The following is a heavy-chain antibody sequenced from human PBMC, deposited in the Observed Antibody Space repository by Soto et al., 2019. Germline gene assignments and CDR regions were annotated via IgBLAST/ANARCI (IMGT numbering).Heavy chain of an antibody. Sequence: GGSLRLSCAASGFTFSIHEMNWVRQAPGKGLEWVSYISSIGVATYYADSVKGRFTISRDNAKNSLYLQMNSLRAEDTAVYYCAREGRVGGIDYWGQGTPVTVSS. CDR2: ISSIGVAT. D-gene: IGHD6-19*01. CDR3: AREGRVGGIDY. J-gene: IGHJ4*02. CDR1: GFTFSIHE. V-gene: IGHV3-48*03.